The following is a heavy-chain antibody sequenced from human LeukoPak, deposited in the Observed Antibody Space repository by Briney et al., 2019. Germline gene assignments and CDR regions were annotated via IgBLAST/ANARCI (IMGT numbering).Heavy chain of an antibody. CDR3: ARGEVDCSSTSCYRTGASYYYYYYMDV. CDR2: IIPIFGTA. Sequence: SVKVSRKASGGTFSSYAISWVRQAPGQGLEWMGGIIPIFGTADYAQKFQGRVTITTDESTSTAYMELSSLRSEDTAVYYCARGEVDCSSTSCYRTGASYYYYYYMDVWGKGTTVTVSS. J-gene: IGHJ6*03. V-gene: IGHV1-69*05. CDR1: GGTFSSYA. D-gene: IGHD2-2*01.